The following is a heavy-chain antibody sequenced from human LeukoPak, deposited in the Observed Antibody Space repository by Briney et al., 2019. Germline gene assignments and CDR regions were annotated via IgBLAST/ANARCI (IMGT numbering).Heavy chain of an antibody. V-gene: IGHV3-66*01. CDR3: ARKVLEVGFDY. Sequence: GGSLRLSCAASGFTVSSNYMSWVRQAPGRGLEWVSVIYSGGSTYYADSVKGRLTITRDNSKNTLYPQMKSRRAEDTAVYYCARKVLEVGFDYWGQGTLVTVSP. CDR2: IYSGGST. J-gene: IGHJ4*02. D-gene: IGHD4/OR15-4a*01. CDR1: GFTVSSNY.